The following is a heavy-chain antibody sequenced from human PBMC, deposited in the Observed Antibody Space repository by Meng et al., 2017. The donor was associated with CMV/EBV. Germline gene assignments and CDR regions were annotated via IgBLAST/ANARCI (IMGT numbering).Heavy chain of an antibody. CDR1: GGSISSYY. D-gene: IGHD5-18*01. CDR2: IYTSGST. V-gene: IGHV4-4*07. J-gene: IGHJ4*02. Sequence: QGHLQEPGHGLLKLSEPLSLPCTVSGGSISSYYWSWTRQPAGKGLEWIGRIYTSGSTNCNPSLKSRVTMSVDTSKNQFSLKLSSVTAADTAVYYCARHGDTAMVVGIDYWGQGTLVTVSS. CDR3: ARHGDTAMVVGIDY.